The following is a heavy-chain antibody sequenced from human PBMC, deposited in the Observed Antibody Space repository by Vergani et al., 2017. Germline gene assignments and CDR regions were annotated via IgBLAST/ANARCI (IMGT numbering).Heavy chain of an antibody. J-gene: IGHJ3*02. CDR3: AATREGYCSSTSCHIDAFDI. Sequence: EVQLVESGGGLVQPGGSLRLSCAASGFTFSSYSMNWVRQAPGKGLEWVSYISSSSSTIYYADSVKGRFTISRDNAKNSLYLQMNSLRDEDTAVYYCAATREGYCSSTSCHIDAFDIWGQGTMVTVSS. CDR1: GFTFSSYS. D-gene: IGHD2-2*01. V-gene: IGHV3-48*02. CDR2: ISSSSSTI.